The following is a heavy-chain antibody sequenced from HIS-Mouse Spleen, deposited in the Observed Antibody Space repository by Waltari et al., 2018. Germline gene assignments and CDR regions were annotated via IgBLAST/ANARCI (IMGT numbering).Heavy chain of an antibody. CDR2: ISYDGSNK. Sequence: QVQLVESGGGVVQPGRSLRLSCAASGFTFLSYGMPWVRQAPGKGLEWVAVISYDGSNKYYADSVKGRFTISRDNSKNTLYLQMNSLRAEDTAVYYCAKIRVGATDYWGQGTLVTVSS. V-gene: IGHV3-30*18. CDR3: AKIRVGATDY. CDR1: GFTFLSYG. J-gene: IGHJ4*02. D-gene: IGHD1-26*01.